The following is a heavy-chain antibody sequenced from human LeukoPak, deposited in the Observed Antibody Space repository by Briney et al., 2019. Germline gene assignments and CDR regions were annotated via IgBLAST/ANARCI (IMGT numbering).Heavy chain of an antibody. CDR2: IIPILGIA. CDR1: GGTFSSYT. J-gene: IGHJ5*02. CDR3: ARELDTARHNWFDP. V-gene: IGHV1-69*04. D-gene: IGHD5-18*01. Sequence: ASVKVSCKASGGTFSSYTISWVRHAPGQGLEWVGRIIPILGIANYGQKFQGRVTITADKSTSTAYMELSSLRSEDTAVYHCARELDTARHNWFDPWCQGTLVTVSS.